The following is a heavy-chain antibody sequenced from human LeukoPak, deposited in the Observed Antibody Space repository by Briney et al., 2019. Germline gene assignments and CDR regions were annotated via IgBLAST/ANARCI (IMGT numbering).Heavy chain of an antibody. Sequence: GGSLRLSCAASGLTVSSYWMHWVRQALGKGLVWVSRINSDGSSTSYADSVKGRFTISRDNAKNTLYLQMNSLRDEDTAVYCCARGLPGYSYGPLADWGQGTLVTVSS. CDR1: GLTVSSYW. CDR2: INSDGSST. CDR3: ARGLPGYSYGPLAD. J-gene: IGHJ4*02. V-gene: IGHV3-74*01. D-gene: IGHD5-18*01.